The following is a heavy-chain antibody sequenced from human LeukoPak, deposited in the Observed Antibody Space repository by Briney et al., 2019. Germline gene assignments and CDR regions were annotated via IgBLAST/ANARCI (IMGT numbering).Heavy chain of an antibody. CDR2: IYYTGST. Sequence: SETLSLTCSVSGGSIGRYWWSWIRQPPGKGLEWIGYIYYTGSTNCNPSLKSRVTISLDMSKNRLSLKLSSVTAADTAVYYCATYPTVITRFDIWGQGTMVTVSS. CDR1: GGSIGRYW. J-gene: IGHJ3*02. D-gene: IGHD4-23*01. CDR3: ATYPTVITRFDI. V-gene: IGHV4-59*01.